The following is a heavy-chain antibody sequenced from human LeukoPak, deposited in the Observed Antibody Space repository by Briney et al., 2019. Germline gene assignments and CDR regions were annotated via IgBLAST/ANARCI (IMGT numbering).Heavy chain of an antibody. V-gene: IGHV3-30*04. CDR1: GFTFSNYA. J-gene: IGHJ6*04. CDR3: ARDRDRDIIGDGMDV. D-gene: IGHD2-15*01. Sequence: PGGSLRLSCAASGFTFSNYAMYWVRRAPVKGLEWVAVISYDGNNKHNADSVNARFTISRDNSKNMSYLQVNSLRPEDTAVYFCARDRDRDIIGDGMDVWGKGTTVTVSS. CDR2: ISYDGNNK.